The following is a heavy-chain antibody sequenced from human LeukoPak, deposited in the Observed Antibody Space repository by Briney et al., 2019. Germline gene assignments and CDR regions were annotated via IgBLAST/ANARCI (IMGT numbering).Heavy chain of an antibody. CDR3: ARVGHGDGVIDF. CDR2: INHNGSAI. Sequence: GGSLRLSCAASGLPFSGYWMSWVRQAPGKGLFLLGNINHNGSAIYHEASVKGRFTISRDNAQTSLFLQMNSLRVEDSGVYYCARVGHGDGVIDFWGQGALVTVSS. D-gene: IGHD3-10*01. J-gene: IGHJ4*02. CDR1: GLPFSGYW. V-gene: IGHV3-7*01.